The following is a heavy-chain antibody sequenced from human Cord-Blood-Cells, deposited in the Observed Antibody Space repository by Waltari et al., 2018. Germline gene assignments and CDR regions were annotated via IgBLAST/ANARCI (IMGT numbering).Heavy chain of an antibody. J-gene: IGHJ4*02. V-gene: IGHV3-23*04. CDR2: ISGGGGST. D-gene: IGHD3-10*01. CDR1: GFTFSSYA. CDR3: AKVEGFGELFELDY. Sequence: EVQPVESGGGLVQPGGSLRLSCAASGFTFSSYAMSWVRQAPGKGLEWVLAISGGGGSTYYADAVKGRFTISRDNSKITLYMQMNSRRAEDTAVYYCAKVEGFGELFELDYWGQGTLVTVSS.